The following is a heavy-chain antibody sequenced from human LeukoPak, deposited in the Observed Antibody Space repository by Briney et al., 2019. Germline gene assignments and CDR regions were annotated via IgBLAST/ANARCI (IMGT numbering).Heavy chain of an antibody. CDR3: ASRAAAGYYYMDV. D-gene: IGHD6-13*01. CDR2: IYYSGST. CDR1: GGSIGSYY. V-gene: IGHV4-59*08. Sequence: SETLSLTCTVSGGSIGSYYWSWIRQPPGKGLEWIGYIYYSGSTNYNPSLKSRVTISVDTSKNQFSLKLSSVTAADTAVYYCASRAAAGYYYMDVWGKGTTVTVSS. J-gene: IGHJ6*03.